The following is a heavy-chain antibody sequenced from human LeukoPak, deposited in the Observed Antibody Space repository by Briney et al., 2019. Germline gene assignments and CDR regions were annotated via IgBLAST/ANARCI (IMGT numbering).Heavy chain of an antibody. CDR2: IYHSGST. J-gene: IGHJ2*01. CDR1: GYSISSGYY. CDR3: AGGNTYYDFWSDPQGSYWYFDL. Sequence: PSETLSLTCTVSGYSISSGYYWGWIRQPPGKGLEWIGSIYHSGSTYYNPSLKSRVTISVDTSKNQFSLKLSSVTAADTAVYYCAGGNTYYDFWSDPQGSYWYFDLWGRGTLVTVSS. D-gene: IGHD3-3*01. V-gene: IGHV4-38-2*02.